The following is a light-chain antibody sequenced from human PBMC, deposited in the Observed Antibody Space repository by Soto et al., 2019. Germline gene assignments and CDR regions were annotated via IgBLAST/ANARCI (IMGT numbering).Light chain of an antibody. J-gene: IGKJ4*01. CDR2: GAS. CDR1: QSVSRY. CDR3: QQYDDWPPLT. Sequence: EIVLTQSPDTLSLSPGESATLSCRASQSVSRYLAWYQQKPGQTPRLLIYGASTRATGIPVRFSGSGSGTEFTLTISSLQSEDFAVYYCQQYDDWPPLTFGGGTKVDIK. V-gene: IGKV3-15*01.